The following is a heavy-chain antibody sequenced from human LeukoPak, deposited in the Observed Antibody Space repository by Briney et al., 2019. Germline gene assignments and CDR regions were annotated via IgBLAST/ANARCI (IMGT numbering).Heavy chain of an antibody. CDR1: GFTFSSYG. V-gene: IGHV3-33*01. D-gene: IGHD3-22*01. CDR3: IATDYYDSSGYSSLDY. J-gene: IGHJ4*02. CDR2: IWYDGSNK. Sequence: QPGRSLRLSCAASGFTFSSYGMHWVRQAPGKGLEWVAVIWYDGSNKYYADSVKGRFTISRDSSKNTLYLQMNSLRAEDTAVYYCIATDYYDSSGYSSLDYWGQGTLVTVSS.